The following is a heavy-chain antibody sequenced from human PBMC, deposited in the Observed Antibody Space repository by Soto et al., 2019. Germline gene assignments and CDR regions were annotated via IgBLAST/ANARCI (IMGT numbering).Heavy chain of an antibody. CDR1: GCTFSSYA. V-gene: IGHV3-23*01. CDR3: AKVGGQLKLRT. CDR2: ISGSGGST. J-gene: IGHJ5*02. D-gene: IGHD1-7*01. Sequence: PGGSLRLSCAASGCTFSSYAMSWVRQAPGKGLEWVSAISGSGGSTYYADSVKGRFTISRDNSKNTLYLQMNSLRAEDTAVYYWAKVGGQLKLRTWGQGPLVAVS.